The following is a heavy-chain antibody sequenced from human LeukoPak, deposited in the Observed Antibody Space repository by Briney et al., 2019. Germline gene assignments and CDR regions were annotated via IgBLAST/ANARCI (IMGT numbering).Heavy chain of an antibody. CDR1: ALSFSSYY. D-gene: IGHD3-10*01. V-gene: IGHV4-59*01. CDR2: IYYSGST. J-gene: IGHJ4*02. Sequence: SENLSLTGAVYALSFSSYYWSWIRPRPWKGLEWSGYIYYSGSTNYNPSLKSRVTISVDTSKNQFSLKLSSETAADTAVYYCARGRGSPYYGSGSYYSQGFDYWGQGTLVTVSS. CDR3: ARGRGSPYYGSGSYYSQGFDY.